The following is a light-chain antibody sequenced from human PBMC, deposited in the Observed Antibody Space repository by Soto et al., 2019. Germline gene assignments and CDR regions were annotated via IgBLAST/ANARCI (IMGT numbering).Light chain of an antibody. CDR3: QQYNSYPWT. Sequence: DIQMTQSPSTLSASAGDRGTITSRASESISSWLAWYQQKQGKAPKLXMYKASSLASGVPSRFSGSGSGTDFTLTISSLQPDDFATYYCQQYNSYPWTFGQGTQVDIK. CDR1: ESISSW. V-gene: IGKV1-5*03. J-gene: IGKJ1*01. CDR2: KAS.